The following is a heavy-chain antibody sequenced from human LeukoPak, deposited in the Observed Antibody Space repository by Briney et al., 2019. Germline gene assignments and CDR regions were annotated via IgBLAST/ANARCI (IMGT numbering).Heavy chain of an antibody. CDR1: GFTFSSYA. CDR2: ISGSAGST. D-gene: IGHD6-13*01. CDR3: AKSPSAYSSSWGDYGMDV. V-gene: IGHV3-23*01. Sequence: GGSLRLSCAASGFTFSSYAMSWVRQAPGKGLEWVSAISGSAGSTYYADSVKGRFTISRDNSQNTLYLQMNSLRAEDTAVYYCAKSPSAYSSSWGDYGMDVWGQGTTVTVSS. J-gene: IGHJ6*02.